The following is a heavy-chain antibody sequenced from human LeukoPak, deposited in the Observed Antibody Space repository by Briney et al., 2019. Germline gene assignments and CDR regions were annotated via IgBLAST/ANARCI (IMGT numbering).Heavy chain of an antibody. V-gene: IGHV4-4*09. CDR3: ARHGRAAAGSYSYYYMEV. Sequence: SETLSLICTVSGDSISGYYWSWIRQPPGKGLEWICYIHTSGSTLYNPLLKSRISMSVDTSKNQFSQRLSSVTAADTALYYCARHGRAAAGSYSYYYMEVWGKGTTVTVSS. CDR2: IHTSGST. D-gene: IGHD6-13*01. J-gene: IGHJ6*03. CDR1: GDSISGYY.